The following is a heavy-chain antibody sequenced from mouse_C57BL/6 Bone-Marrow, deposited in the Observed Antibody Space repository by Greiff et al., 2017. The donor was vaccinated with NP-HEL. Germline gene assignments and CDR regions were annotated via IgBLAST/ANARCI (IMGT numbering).Heavy chain of an antibody. V-gene: IGHV5-9-1*02. D-gene: IGHD1-1*01. CDR3: TRDRATVVASNAMDY. J-gene: IGHJ4*01. CDR1: GFTFSSYA. Sequence: EVQLVESGEGLVKPGGSLKLSCAASGFTFSSYAMSWVRQTPEKRLEWVAYISSGGDYIYYADTVKGRFTISRDNARNTLYLQMSSLKSEDTAMYYCTRDRATVVASNAMDYWGQGTSVTVSS. CDR2: ISSGGDYI.